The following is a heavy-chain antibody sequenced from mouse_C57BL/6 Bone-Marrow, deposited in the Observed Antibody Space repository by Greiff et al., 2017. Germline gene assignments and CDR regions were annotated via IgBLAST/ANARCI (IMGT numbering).Heavy chain of an antibody. CDR3: ARSRTGTGYFDV. CDR2: INPYNGGT. Sequence: VQLQQSGPVLVKPGASVKMSCKASGYTFTDYYMNWVKQSHGKSLEWIGVINPYNGGTSYNQKFKGKATLTVDKSSSTAYMELNSLTSEDSAVXYCARSRTGTGYFDVWGTGTTVTVSS. V-gene: IGHV1-19*01. CDR1: GYTFTDYY. D-gene: IGHD4-1*01. J-gene: IGHJ1*03.